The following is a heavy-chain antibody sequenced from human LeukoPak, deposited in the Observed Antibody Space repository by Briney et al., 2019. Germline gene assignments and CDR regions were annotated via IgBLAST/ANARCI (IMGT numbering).Heavy chain of an antibody. J-gene: IGHJ4*02. V-gene: IGHV4-61*01. CDR1: GGSVSGGNYY. CDR2: IYYGGST. D-gene: IGHD3-22*01. Sequence: SETLSLTCTVSGGSVSGGNYYWSWIRQPPGKGLEWIGYIYYGGSTNYNPSLKSRVTISVDTSKNQFSLKLSSVTAADTAVYYCARDPSGYFNYWGQGTLATVSS. CDR3: ARDPSGYFNY.